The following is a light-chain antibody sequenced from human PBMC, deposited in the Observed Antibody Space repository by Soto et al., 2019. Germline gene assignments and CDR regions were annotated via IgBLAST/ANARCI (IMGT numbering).Light chain of an antibody. V-gene: IGKV3-20*01. J-gene: IGKJ1*01. Sequence: EIVLTQSPGTLSLSPGERATLSCRASQSVSSNSLAWYQQKPGQAPRLLIYGASSRATGIPDRFSGSGSGTDFTLTISRLEPEDFAVYYCQQYGVSPRTFGPGTKVDI. CDR1: QSVSSNS. CDR3: QQYGVSPRT. CDR2: GAS.